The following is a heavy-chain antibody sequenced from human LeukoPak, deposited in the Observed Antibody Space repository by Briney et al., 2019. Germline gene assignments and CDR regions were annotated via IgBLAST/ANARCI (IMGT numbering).Heavy chain of an antibody. V-gene: IGHV3-21*01. CDR2: ISTSSSYI. J-gene: IGHJ5*02. Sequence: GGSLRLSCAASGFTFSSYTMNWVRQAPGKGLEWVSFISTSSSYIYYADSVKGRFTISRDNAKNSLYLQVNSLRAEDTAVYYCARDPTRYSGYAGNRFDPWGQGTLVTVSS. CDR3: ARDPTRYSGYAGNRFDP. D-gene: IGHD5-12*01. CDR1: GFTFSSYT.